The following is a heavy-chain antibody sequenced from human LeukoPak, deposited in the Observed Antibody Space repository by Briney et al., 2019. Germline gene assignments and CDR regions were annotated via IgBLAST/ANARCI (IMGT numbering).Heavy chain of an antibody. J-gene: IGHJ4*02. V-gene: IGHV3-7*01. CDR1: GFTFSSYW. CDR3: ARSLWPEDY. Sequence: PGGSLRLSYAASGFTFSSYWMSWVRQAPGKGLEWVANIQKDGSDKYYVDSVKGRFTISRDNAKNSLYLQMNSLRAEDSAVYYCARSLWPEDYWGQGTLVTVSS. CDR2: IQKDGSDK. D-gene: IGHD2-21*01.